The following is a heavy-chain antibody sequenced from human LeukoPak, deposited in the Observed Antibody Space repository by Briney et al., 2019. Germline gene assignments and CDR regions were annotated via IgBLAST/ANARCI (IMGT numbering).Heavy chain of an antibody. CDR3: ARGPPAGSSRYYYGMDV. D-gene: IGHD6-6*01. Sequence: SETLSLTCAVYGGSFSGYYWSWIRQPPGKGLEWIGEINHSGSTNYNPSLKSRVTISVDTSKNQFSLKLSSVTAADTAVYYCARGPPAGSSRYYYGMDVWGQGTTVTVSS. J-gene: IGHJ6*02. CDR2: INHSGST. V-gene: IGHV4-34*01. CDR1: GGSFSGYY.